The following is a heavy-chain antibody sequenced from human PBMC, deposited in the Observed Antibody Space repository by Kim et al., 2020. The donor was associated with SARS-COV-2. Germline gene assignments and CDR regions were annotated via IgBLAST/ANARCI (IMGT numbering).Heavy chain of an antibody. D-gene: IGHD1-26*01. V-gene: IGHV3-74*01. CDR3: ARSGELEV. CDR2: IISDGGTT. CDR1: GFTVSSSS. Sequence: GGSLRLSCAASGFTVSSSSIHWVRQAPGKGLVWVSLIISDGGTTFSASSEERRFTFSGDNANTTHHLQMSRLSAEDAAVYYGARSGELEVWGPRTTVTVS. J-gene: IGHJ6*02.